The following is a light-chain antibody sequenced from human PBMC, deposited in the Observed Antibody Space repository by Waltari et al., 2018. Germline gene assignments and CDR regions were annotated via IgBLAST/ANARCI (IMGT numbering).Light chain of an antibody. CDR2: WAS. CDR3: QQYYSIPYT. V-gene: IGKV4-1*01. CDR1: QSILYSSNSKNY. J-gene: IGKJ2*01. Sequence: DIVMTQSPDSLAVSLGERATINCKSSQSILYSSNSKNYLAWYQHKPGQPPKLLIYWASTGESGVPDRFSGSGSGTDFTLTISSLQAEDVAIYYCQQYYSIPYTFGQGTKLEIK.